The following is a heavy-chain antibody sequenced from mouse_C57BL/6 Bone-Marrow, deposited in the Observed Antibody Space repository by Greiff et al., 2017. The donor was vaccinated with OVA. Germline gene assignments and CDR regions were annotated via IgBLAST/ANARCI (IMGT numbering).Heavy chain of an antibody. V-gene: IGHV1-15*01. D-gene: IGHD1-1*01. CDR1: GYTFTDYE. CDR3: TRYYGSSYGFAY. CDR2: IDPETGGT. Sequence: QVHVKQSGAELVRPGASVTLSCKASGYTFTDYEMHWVKQTPVHGLEWIGAIDPETGGTAYTQKFKGKAILTADKSSSTAYMELRSLTSEDSAVYYCTRYYGSSYGFAYWGQGTLVTVSA. J-gene: IGHJ3*01.